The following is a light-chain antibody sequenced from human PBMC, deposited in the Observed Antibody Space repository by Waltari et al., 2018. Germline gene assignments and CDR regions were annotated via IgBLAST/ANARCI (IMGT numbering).Light chain of an antibody. CDR2: AVS. Sequence: QSALTQPASVSGSPGQSITISCTGPSSDVGNYNLVSWYQQHPGRAPKLIIYAVSERPSGVSNRFSGSKSANTASLTVSGLQAEDEADYYCCSYAGRTTWVFGGGTNLTVL. CDR3: CSYAGRTTWV. CDR1: SSDVGNYNL. V-gene: IGLV2-23*02. J-gene: IGLJ3*02.